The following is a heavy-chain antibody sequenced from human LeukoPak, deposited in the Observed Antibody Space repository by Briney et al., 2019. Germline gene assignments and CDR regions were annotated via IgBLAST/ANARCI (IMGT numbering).Heavy chain of an antibody. Sequence: PGGSLRLSCAASGFTFSSYEMTWVRQAPGKGLEWVSYISSSGSTIYYADSVKGRFTISRDNARNSLYLQMNSLRGEDTAVYYCARGPHPYSSGWYHFAYWGQGTLVTVSS. CDR2: ISSSGSTI. V-gene: IGHV3-48*03. CDR1: GFTFSSYE. D-gene: IGHD6-19*01. J-gene: IGHJ4*02. CDR3: ARGPHPYSSGWYHFAY.